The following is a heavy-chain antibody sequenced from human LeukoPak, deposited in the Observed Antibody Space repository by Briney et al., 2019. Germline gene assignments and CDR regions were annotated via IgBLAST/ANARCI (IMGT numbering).Heavy chain of an antibody. V-gene: IGHV3-21*01. CDR3: ARERVVVPAAPLDY. D-gene: IGHD2-2*01. Sequence: GGSLRLSCAASGFTFSSYSMNWVRQAPGKGLEWVSSISSSSSYIYYADSVKGRFTISRDNAKNSLYLQMNSLRAEDTAVYYCARERVVVPAAPLDYWGQGTLVTVSS. J-gene: IGHJ4*02. CDR1: GFTFSSYS. CDR2: ISSSSSYI.